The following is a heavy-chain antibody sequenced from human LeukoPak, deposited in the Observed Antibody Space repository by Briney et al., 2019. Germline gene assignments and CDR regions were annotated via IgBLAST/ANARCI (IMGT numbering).Heavy chain of an antibody. J-gene: IGHJ4*02. CDR1: GYTFTNYY. D-gene: IGHD4-17*01. CDR3: TRDLLGFATTPLSD. CDR2: INPNRGDT. Sequence: ASMKLSCKASGYTFTNYYMHWVRQAPGHGLEWMGWINPNRGDTNYAQKFQGRVTMTRDTSITTAFMELTRLTSDDTAVYYCTRDLLGFATTPLSDWGQGTLVTVSS. V-gene: IGHV1-2*02.